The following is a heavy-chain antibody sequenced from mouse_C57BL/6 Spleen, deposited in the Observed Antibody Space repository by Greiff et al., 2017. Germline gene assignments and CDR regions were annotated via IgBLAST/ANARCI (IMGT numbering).Heavy chain of an antibody. CDR2: IDPETGGT. J-gene: IGHJ2*01. CDR1: GYTFTDYE. Sequence: VQLVESGAELVRPGASVTLSCKASGYTFTDYEMHWVKQTPVHGLEWIGAIDPETGGTAYNQQFKGMAILTADKSSSTAYMELRSLTSEDSAVYYSTRFVRVTTVPFFDYWGQGTTLTVSS. D-gene: IGHD1-1*01. CDR3: TRFVRVTTVPFFDY. V-gene: IGHV1-15*01.